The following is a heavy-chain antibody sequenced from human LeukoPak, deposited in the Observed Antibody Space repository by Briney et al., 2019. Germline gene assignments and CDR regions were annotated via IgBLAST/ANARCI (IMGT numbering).Heavy chain of an antibody. Sequence: GGSLRLSWAASGYTFSDYYMSWMRQAPGKGLEWVSYISSSGSTIYYADSVKGRFTISRDNAKNSLYLQMNSLRAEDTAVYYCARDSTSGYYFHYYGMDVWGQGTTVTVSS. D-gene: IGHD3-22*01. CDR2: ISSSGSTI. CDR1: GYTFSDYY. V-gene: IGHV3-11*01. J-gene: IGHJ6*02. CDR3: ARDSTSGYYFHYYGMDV.